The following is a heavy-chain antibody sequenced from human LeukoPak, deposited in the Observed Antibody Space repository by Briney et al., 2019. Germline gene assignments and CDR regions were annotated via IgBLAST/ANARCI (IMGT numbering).Heavy chain of an antibody. CDR3: ANEIRPNDH. CDR1: GFTFGSHA. CDR2: ISISGGST. D-gene: IGHD4-17*01. V-gene: IGHV3-23*01. Sequence: GSLRLSCAASGFTFGSHAISWVRQAPGKGLEWVSAISISGGSTYYADSVKGRFTISRDNSKNTLYLQMNSLRPEDTAVYYCANEIRPNDHWGQGTLVTVSS. J-gene: IGHJ4*02.